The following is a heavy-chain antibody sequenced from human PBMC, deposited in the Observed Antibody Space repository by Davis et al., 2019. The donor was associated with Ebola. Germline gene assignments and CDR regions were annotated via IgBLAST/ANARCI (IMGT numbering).Heavy chain of an antibody. J-gene: IGHJ6*02. CDR2: IYYSGST. Sequence: SETLSLTCTVSGDSISTYYWSWIRQPPGKGLEWIGSIYYSGSTYYNPSLKSRVTISVDTSKNQFSLKLSSVTAADTAVYYCARKLWFGELLYYYYGMDVWGQGTTVTVSS. D-gene: IGHD3-10*01. CDR1: GDSISTYY. CDR3: ARKLWFGELLYYYYGMDV. V-gene: IGHV4-39*01.